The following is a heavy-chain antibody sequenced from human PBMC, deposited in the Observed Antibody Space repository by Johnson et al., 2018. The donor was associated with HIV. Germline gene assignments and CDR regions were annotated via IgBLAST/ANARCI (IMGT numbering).Heavy chain of an antibody. Sequence: QVQLVESGGGVVQPGGSLRLSCAASGFNFNIYGMHWVRQAPGKGLEWVAVISYDGSNKYYADSVKGRFTISRDNSKDTLFLHMNSLRAEDTAVYYCARDRPYFYGDYSAFDIWGQGTMVTVSS. CDR1: GFNFNIYG. CDR3: ARDRPYFYGDYSAFDI. D-gene: IGHD4-17*01. CDR2: ISYDGSNK. V-gene: IGHV3-30*19. J-gene: IGHJ3*02.